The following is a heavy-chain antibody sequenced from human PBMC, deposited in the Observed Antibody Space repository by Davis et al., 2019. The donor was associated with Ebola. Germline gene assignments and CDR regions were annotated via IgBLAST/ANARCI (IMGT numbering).Heavy chain of an antibody. J-gene: IGHJ4*02. CDR1: GFNFDEVW. CDR3: ARVGWVPSSDY. V-gene: IGHV3-15*01. CDR2: IKSELDGKTT. Sequence: PGGSLRLSCAASGFNFDEVWMSWVRQAPGKGLEWVGRIKSELDGKTTDYATPVKGRFTISRDDSKNLLFLQMNSVRAEDTAVYYCARVGWVPSSDYWGQGTLVTVSS. D-gene: IGHD2-2*01.